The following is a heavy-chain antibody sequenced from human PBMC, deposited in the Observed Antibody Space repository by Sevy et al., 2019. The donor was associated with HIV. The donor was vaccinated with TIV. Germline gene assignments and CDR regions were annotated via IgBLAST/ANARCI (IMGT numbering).Heavy chain of an antibody. CDR3: ARGGSGDYYYYGVDV. V-gene: IGHV3-30*03. CDR2: VSYDGSSK. Sequence: GGFLRLSCVGSGFTFRNFGVHWLRQAPGKGLEWLSVVSYDGSSKYYVDSVKGRFIVSRDNSKITLYLQMNSLRTEDTAVYYCARGGSGDYYYYGVDVWGQGTTVTVSS. J-gene: IGHJ6*02. D-gene: IGHD3-10*01. CDR1: GFTFRNFG.